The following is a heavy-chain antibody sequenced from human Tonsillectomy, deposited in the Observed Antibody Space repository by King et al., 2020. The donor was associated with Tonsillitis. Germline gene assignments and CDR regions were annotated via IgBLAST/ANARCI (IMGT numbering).Heavy chain of an antibody. CDR1: GGSISSSSYY. Sequence: QLQESGPGLVKPSETLSLTCTVSGGSISSSSYYWGWIRQPPGKGLEWIGSIYYSGSTYYNPSLKSRVTISVDTSKNQFSLKLSSVTAADTAGYYCARAEGYCSGGSCYKFDYWGQGTLVTVSS. J-gene: IGHJ4*02. CDR3: ARAEGYCSGGSCYKFDY. D-gene: IGHD2-15*01. CDR2: IYYSGST. V-gene: IGHV4-39*07.